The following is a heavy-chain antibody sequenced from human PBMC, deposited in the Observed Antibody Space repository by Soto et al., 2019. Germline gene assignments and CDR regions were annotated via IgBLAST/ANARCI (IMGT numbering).Heavy chain of an antibody. CDR3: ARDHRITIFGVGVYNWFDP. J-gene: IGHJ5*02. CDR1: GFTFSSYG. CDR2: IWYDGSNK. Sequence: SLRLSCAASGFTFSSYGMHWVRQAPGKGLEWVAVIWYDGSNKYYADSVKGRFTISRDNSKNTLYLQMNSLRAEDTAVYYCARDHRITIFGVGVYNWFDPWGQGTLGTVSS. D-gene: IGHD3-3*01. V-gene: IGHV3-33*01.